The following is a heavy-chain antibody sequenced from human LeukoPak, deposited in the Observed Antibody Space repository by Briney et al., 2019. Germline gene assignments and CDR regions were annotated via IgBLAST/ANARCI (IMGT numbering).Heavy chain of an antibody. J-gene: IGHJ4*02. D-gene: IGHD6-13*01. V-gene: IGHV3-23*01. CDR1: GFTFSSYA. Sequence: QAGGSLRLSCEVSGFTFSSYAMNWVRQAPGKGLEWVSAISGSCGTTYYADSVKGRFTISRDNSKNTLYLQMNNLRAEDTAVYYCTRGHYTSSWYFCDYWGQGTLVTVSS. CDR3: TRGHYTSSWYFCDY. CDR2: ISGSCGTT.